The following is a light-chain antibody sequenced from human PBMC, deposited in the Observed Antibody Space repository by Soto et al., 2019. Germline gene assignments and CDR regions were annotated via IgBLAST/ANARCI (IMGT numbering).Light chain of an antibody. CDR3: QQLNSYPIT. CDR2: AAS. J-gene: IGKJ5*01. V-gene: IGKV1-9*01. CDR1: QGLSSD. Sequence: DLQLTQSPSFLSAAGGDRVTITCLASQGLSSDLAWYQQKPGKAPKLLIYAASTLQSGVPSRFSGSGSGTEFTLTISSLQPEDFATYYCQQLNSYPITFGQGTRLEIK.